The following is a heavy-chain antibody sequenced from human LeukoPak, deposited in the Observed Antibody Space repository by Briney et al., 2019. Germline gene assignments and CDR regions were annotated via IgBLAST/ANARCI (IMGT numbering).Heavy chain of an antibody. D-gene: IGHD6-13*01. CDR3: AREIGIAAAGKETAFWFDP. J-gene: IGHJ5*02. V-gene: IGHV3-30-3*01. Sequence: GGSLRLSCAASGLTFSSYAMHWVRQAPGKGLEWVAVISYDGSNKYYADSVKGRFTISRDNSKNTLYLQMNSLRAEDTAVYYCAREIGIAAAGKETAFWFDPWGQGTLVTVSS. CDR2: ISYDGSNK. CDR1: GLTFSSYA.